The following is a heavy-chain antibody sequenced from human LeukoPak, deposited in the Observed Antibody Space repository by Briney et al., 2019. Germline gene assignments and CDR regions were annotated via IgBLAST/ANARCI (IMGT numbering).Heavy chain of an antibody. J-gene: IGHJ4*02. D-gene: IGHD3-22*01. CDR1: GGSVSSSNYY. CDR3: VRDRHYYDTSGYYQLDY. Sequence: SETLSLTCTVSGGSVSSSNYYWGWIRQPPGMGLEWIGSIYYSGFAYSHPSLKSRVTVSVDTSKNQFSLKLSSVTAADTAVYYCVRDRHYYDTSGYYQLDYWGQGTLVTVSS. CDR2: IYYSGFA. V-gene: IGHV4-39*07.